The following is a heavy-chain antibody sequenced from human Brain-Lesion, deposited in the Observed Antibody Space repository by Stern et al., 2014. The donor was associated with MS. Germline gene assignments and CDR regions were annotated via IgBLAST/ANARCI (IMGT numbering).Heavy chain of an antibody. CDR3: ATLSPGAGGNYYRHFDY. D-gene: IGHD1-26*01. J-gene: IGHJ4*02. CDR1: GYTLTELS. V-gene: IGHV1-24*01. CDR2: FYPEDGET. Sequence: QVQLMQSGAEVKKPGASVKVSCKVSGYTLTELSMHWVRQAPRQGLEWMGGFYPEDGETIYAQKFQGRVTMTEDTSTDTAYMELSSLRSEDTAVYYCATLSPGAGGNYYRHFDYWGQGTLVTVSS.